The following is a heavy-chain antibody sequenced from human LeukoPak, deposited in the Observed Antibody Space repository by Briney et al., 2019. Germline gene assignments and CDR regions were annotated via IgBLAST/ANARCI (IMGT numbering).Heavy chain of an antibody. J-gene: IGHJ6*02. V-gene: IGHV3-23*01. Sequence: SGASLRLSCAASGFTFSSYAMSWVRQAPGKGLEWVSAISGSGGSTYYADSVKGRFTISRDNSKNTLYLQMNSLRAEDTAVHYCAKAPRIYYDSSGYPLDYYYGMDVWGQGTTVTVSS. CDR3: AKAPRIYYDSSGYPLDYYYGMDV. D-gene: IGHD3-22*01. CDR2: ISGSGGST. CDR1: GFTFSSYA.